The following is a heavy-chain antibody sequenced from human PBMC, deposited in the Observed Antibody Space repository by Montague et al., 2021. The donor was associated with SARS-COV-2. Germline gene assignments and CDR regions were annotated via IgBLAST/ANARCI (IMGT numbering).Heavy chain of an antibody. V-gene: IGHV4-30-2*01. Sequence: TLSLTCSLSGGSISSGGFSWSWIRQPPGKGLEWIGHIFHTGNPHYSPSLKSRVTISIDRSKNQFSLNLDSVTAADTAVYYCASLKVAPNGGWNWFDPWGQGILVTVSS. J-gene: IGHJ5*02. CDR2: IFHTGNP. D-gene: IGHD6-19*01. CDR1: GGSISSGGFS. CDR3: ASLKVAPNGGWNWFDP.